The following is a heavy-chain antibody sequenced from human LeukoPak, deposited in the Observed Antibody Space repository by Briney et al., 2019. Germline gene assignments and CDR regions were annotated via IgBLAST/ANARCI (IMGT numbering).Heavy chain of an antibody. CDR2: IYYSGST. CDR3: ARQHLRSNVLLFAFDI. J-gene: IGHJ3*02. V-gene: IGHV4-59*08. D-gene: IGHD3-16*02. CDR1: GGSISSYY. Sequence: SETLSLTCTVSGGSISSYYWSWIRQPPGKGLEWIGYIYYSGSTNYNPSLKSRVTISVDTPKNQFSLKLSSGTAADTAVYYCARQHLRSNVLLFAFDIWGQGTMVTVSS.